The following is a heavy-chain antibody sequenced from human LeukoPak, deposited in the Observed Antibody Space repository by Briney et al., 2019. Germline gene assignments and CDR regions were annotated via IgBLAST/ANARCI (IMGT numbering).Heavy chain of an antibody. D-gene: IGHD1-26*01. CDR2: ISSSSSYI. CDR3: ARDSKAWDSGSNFDY. Sequence: GGSLRLSCAASGFTFSSYSMNWVRQAPGKGLEGVSSISSSSSYIYYADSVKGRFTISRDNAKNSLYLQMNSLRAEDTAVYYCARDSKAWDSGSNFDYWGQGTLVTVSS. J-gene: IGHJ4*02. CDR1: GFTFSSYS. V-gene: IGHV3-21*01.